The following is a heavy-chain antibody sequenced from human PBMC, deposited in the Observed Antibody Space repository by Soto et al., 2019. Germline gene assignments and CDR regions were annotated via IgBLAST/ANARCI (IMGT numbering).Heavy chain of an antibody. CDR2: IWHDGSKT. CDR3: ARGSIVAAEYGMDV. D-gene: IGHD6-13*01. CDR1: GFSFSTYG. Sequence: WWSLRLSCAASGFSFSTYGMHWFRQAPGKGLEWVAVIWHDGSKTYYADSVKGRLIISRDNSKNTLYVQINSLRAEDRGVYFCARGSIVAAEYGMDVWGQGTTVTVSS. J-gene: IGHJ6*02. V-gene: IGHV3-33*01.